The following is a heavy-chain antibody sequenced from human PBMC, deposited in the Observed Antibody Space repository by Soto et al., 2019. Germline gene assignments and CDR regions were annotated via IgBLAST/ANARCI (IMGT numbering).Heavy chain of an antibody. V-gene: IGHV3-30-3*01. Sequence: LRLSCAASGFTFSSYAMHWVRQAPGKGLEWVAVISYDGSNKYYADSVKGRFTISRDNSKNTLYLQMNSLRAEDTAVYYCARGLGYCSGGSCYQGPSFDYWGQGTLVTVS. CDR3: ARGLGYCSGGSCYQGPSFDY. J-gene: IGHJ4*02. CDR1: GFTFSSYA. CDR2: ISYDGSNK. D-gene: IGHD2-15*01.